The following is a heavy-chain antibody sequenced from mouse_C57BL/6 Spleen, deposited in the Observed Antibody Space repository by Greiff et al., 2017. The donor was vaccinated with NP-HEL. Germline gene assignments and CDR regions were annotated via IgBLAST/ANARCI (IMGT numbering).Heavy chain of an antibody. CDR2: INPGSGGT. V-gene: IGHV1-54*01. Sequence: QVQLQQSGAELVRPGTSVKVSCKASGYAFTNYLIEWVKQRPGQGLEWIGVINPGSGGTNYNEKFKGKATLTADKSSSTAYMQLSSLTSEDSAVYFCARQTAQATPDYWGQGTTLTVSS. J-gene: IGHJ2*01. CDR3: ARQTAQATPDY. CDR1: GYAFTNYL. D-gene: IGHD3-2*02.